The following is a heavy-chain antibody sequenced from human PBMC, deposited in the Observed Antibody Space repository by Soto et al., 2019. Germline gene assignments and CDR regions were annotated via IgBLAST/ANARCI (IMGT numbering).Heavy chain of an antibody. CDR1: GFTFSSYA. CDR2: ISGSGGST. CDR3: AKPEGYCSGGSCRPLGWFDP. V-gene: IGHV3-23*01. D-gene: IGHD2-15*01. J-gene: IGHJ5*02. Sequence: EVQLLESGGGLVQPGGSLRLSCAASGFTFSSYAMSWVRQAPGKGLEWVSAISGSGGSTYYADSVKGWFTISRDNSKHTLYLQMNSLRAEDTAVYYFAKPEGYCSGGSCRPLGWFDPWGQGTLVTVSS.